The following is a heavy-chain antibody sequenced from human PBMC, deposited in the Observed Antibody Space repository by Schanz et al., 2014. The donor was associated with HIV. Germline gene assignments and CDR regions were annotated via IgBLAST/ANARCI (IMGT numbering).Heavy chain of an antibody. D-gene: IGHD3-10*01. Sequence: EVQLSESGGGSILSGGPLRLSCVVSGFTFDAYTMNWVRQAPGKGLEWVSSINSGGGDKLYANSMKGRFTISRDNAKNSLYLQMNSLRAEDTAVYYCVRETPSGVDYFDYWGQGSLVTVSS. J-gene: IGHJ4*02. CDR1: GFTFDAYT. CDR2: INSGGGDK. CDR3: VRETPSGVDYFDY. V-gene: IGHV3-21*06.